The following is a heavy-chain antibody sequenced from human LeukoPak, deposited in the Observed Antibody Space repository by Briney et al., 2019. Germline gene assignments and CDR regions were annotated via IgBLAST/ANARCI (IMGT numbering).Heavy chain of an antibody. CDR3: AGLYSSSWYRGGGDY. D-gene: IGHD6-13*01. V-gene: IGHV4-30-4*08. CDR1: GGSISSGDYY. J-gene: IGHJ4*02. CDR2: IYYSGST. Sequence: SQTLSLTCTVSGGSISSGDYYWSWIRQPPGKGLEWIGYIYYSGSTYYNPSLKSRVTISVDTSKNQFSLKLSSVTAADTAVYYCAGLYSSSWYRGGGDYWGQGTLVTVSS.